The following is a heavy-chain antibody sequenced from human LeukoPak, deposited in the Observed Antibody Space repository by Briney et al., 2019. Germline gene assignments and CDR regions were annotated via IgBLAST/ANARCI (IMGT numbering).Heavy chain of an antibody. J-gene: IGHJ5*02. D-gene: IGHD3-10*01. CDR3: ARDGGVLLWFGDLGSWFDP. Sequence: SETLSLTCTVSGGSISSSSYYWGWIRQPPGKGLEWIGSIYYSGSTYYNPSLKSRVTISVDTSKNQFSLKLSSVTAADTAVYYCARDGGVLLWFGDLGSWFDPWGQGTLVTVSS. V-gene: IGHV4-39*07. CDR1: GGSISSSSYY. CDR2: IYYSGST.